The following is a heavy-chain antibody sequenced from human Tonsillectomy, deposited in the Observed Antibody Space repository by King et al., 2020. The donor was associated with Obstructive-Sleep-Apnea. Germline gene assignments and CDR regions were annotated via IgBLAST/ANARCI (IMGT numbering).Heavy chain of an antibody. CDR1: GFTFSSHT. D-gene: IGHD3-9*01. Sequence: VQLVESGGGLVKPGGSLRLLCATSGFTFSSHTMNWVRQAPGKGLEWVSSITSSSTYIYYADSVKGRFTISRDNAKNSLYLQLSSLRAEDTAVYYCARGNYDILTDYYDWNYWGQGTLVTVSS. J-gene: IGHJ4*02. CDR2: ITSSSTYI. V-gene: IGHV3-21*01. CDR3: ARGNYDILTDYYDWNY.